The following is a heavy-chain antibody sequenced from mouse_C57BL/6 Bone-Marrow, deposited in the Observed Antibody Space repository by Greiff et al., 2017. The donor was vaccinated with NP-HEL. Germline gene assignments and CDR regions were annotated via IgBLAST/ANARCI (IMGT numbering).Heavy chain of an antibody. D-gene: IGHD2-2*01. Sequence: VQLKESVAELVRPGASVKLSCTASGFNIKNTYMHWVKQRPEQGLEWIGRIDPANGNTKYAPKFQGKATITADTSSNTAYLQLSSLTSEDTAIYYCARGRIYYGYDVGYWGQGTTLTVSS. CDR1: GFNIKNTY. CDR3: ARGRIYYGYDVGY. CDR2: IDPANGNT. V-gene: IGHV14-3*01. J-gene: IGHJ2*01.